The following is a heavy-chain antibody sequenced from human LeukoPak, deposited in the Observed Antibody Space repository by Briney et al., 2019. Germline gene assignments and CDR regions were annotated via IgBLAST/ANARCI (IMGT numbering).Heavy chain of an antibody. J-gene: IGHJ5*02. Sequence: ASVKVSCKASGYTFTSYGISWVRQAPGQGLEWMGWISAYNGNTNYAQKLQGRVTMTTDTSTSTAYMELRSLRSDNTAVYYCARFGLARGASWFDPWGQGTLVTVSS. CDR2: ISAYNGNT. CDR1: GYTFTSYG. V-gene: IGHV1-18*01. D-gene: IGHD3-16*01. CDR3: ARFGLARGASWFDP.